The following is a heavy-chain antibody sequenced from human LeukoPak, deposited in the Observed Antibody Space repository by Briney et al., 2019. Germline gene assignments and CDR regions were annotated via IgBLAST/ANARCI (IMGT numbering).Heavy chain of an antibody. D-gene: IGHD4-23*01. V-gene: IGHV3-48*01. CDR1: GFTFSSYS. J-gene: IGHJ4*02. CDR2: ISNSGSAI. Sequence: GGSLRLSCAASGFTFSSYSMNWVRQDPGKGLEWILYISNSGSAIYYADSVKGRFTISRDNAKNLQYLQMNSLRAEDTAVYYCARDGDYGGFDYWGQGTLVTVSS. CDR3: ARDGDYGGFDY.